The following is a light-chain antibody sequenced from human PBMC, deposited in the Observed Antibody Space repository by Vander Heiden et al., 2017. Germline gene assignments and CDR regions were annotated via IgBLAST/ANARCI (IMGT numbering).Light chain of an antibody. V-gene: IGLV1-44*01. CDR3: SDCDYSLNGSCV. J-gene: IGLJ3*02. CDR1: SSNIGSNT. CDR2: IIN. Sequence: QSLPTQPPSASGTPGHRVTISCSGTSSNIGSNTFNCYPQLPRTAPKPLSFIINHLTSGVPGRFSGSTSCTSASPATSALPSEDEADYYCSDCDYSLNGSCVFGGGTKLTVL.